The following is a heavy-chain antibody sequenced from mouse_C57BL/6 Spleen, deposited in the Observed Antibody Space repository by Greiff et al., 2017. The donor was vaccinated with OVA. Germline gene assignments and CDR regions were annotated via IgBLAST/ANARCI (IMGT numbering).Heavy chain of an antibody. CDR3: ARITAVVATPWYFDV. Sequence: VQLQQSGAELVKPGASVKLSCKASGYTFTEYSIHWVKQRSGQGLEWIGEIDPSDSYTNYNQKFKGKSTLTVDKPSSTADKQLSRLTSADSAVDYCARITAVVATPWYFDVWGTGTTVTVAS. V-gene: IGHV1-69*01. CDR2: IDPSDSYT. CDR1: GYTFTEYS. J-gene: IGHJ1*03. D-gene: IGHD1-1*01.